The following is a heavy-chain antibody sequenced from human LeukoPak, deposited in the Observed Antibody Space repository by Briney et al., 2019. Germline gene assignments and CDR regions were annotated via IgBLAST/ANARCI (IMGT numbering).Heavy chain of an antibody. Sequence: PGGSLRLSCAASGFTFSSYWMRWMRQAPGKGLEWVANIKYDGNEEYYVDSVKGRFTISRDNAKNSLYLQMNSLRAEDTAVYYCARDEGVEQLVNSDRIDNWGQGTLVTVSS. CDR1: GFTFSSYW. CDR3: ARDEGVEQLVNSDRIDN. CDR2: IKYDGNEE. J-gene: IGHJ4*02. V-gene: IGHV3-7*03. D-gene: IGHD6-13*01.